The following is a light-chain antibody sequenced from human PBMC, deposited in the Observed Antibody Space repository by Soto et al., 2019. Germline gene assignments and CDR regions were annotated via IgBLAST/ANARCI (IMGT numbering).Light chain of an antibody. Sequence: SYELTQPPSVSVSPGQTARITCSGDALPKQYAYWYQQKPGQAPVLVIYKDSERPSGIPERFSGSSSGTTVTLTISGVQAEDDADYYCQSADSSGTYVVFGGGTKVTV. J-gene: IGLJ3*02. CDR1: ALPKQY. CDR3: QSADSSGTYVV. V-gene: IGLV3-25*03. CDR2: KDS.